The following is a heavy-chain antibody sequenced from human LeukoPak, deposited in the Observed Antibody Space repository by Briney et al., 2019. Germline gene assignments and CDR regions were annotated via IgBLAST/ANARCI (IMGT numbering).Heavy chain of an antibody. CDR1: GGSISSYY. CDR3: ARAGYSYGTGYYFDY. D-gene: IGHD5-18*01. Sequence: SETLSLTCTVSGGSISSYYWTWIRLPPGKGLEWIGYIYYTGATYYNPSLKSRVTISLDTSKSQFSLKLSSVTAADAAVYYCARAGYSYGTGYYFDYWGQGTLVTVSS. CDR2: IYYTGAT. J-gene: IGHJ4*02. V-gene: IGHV4-59*01.